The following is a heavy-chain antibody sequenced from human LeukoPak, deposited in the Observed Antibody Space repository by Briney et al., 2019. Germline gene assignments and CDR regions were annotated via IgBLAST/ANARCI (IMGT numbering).Heavy chain of an antibody. V-gene: IGHV3-9*01. CDR2: ISWNSGSI. CDR3: ARVRWQTYYFDY. Sequence: GRSLRLSCAASGFTFDDYAMHWVRQAPGKGLEWVSGISWNSGSIGYADSVKGRFTISRDNAKNSLYLQMNSLRAEDTAVYYCARVRWQTYYFDYWGQGTLVTVSS. CDR1: GFTFDDYA. J-gene: IGHJ4*02. D-gene: IGHD2-15*01.